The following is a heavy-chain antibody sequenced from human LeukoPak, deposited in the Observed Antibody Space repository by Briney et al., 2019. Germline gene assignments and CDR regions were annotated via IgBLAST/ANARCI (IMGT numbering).Heavy chain of an antibody. J-gene: IGHJ6*03. CDR1: GYTFTSYG. Sequence: GASVKVSCKASGYTFTSYGISWVRQAPGQGLEWMGWISAYNGNTNYAQKLQGRVTMTTDTSTSTAYMELRSLRSDDTAVYYCARDLVRGVFYYYYYMDVWGKGTTVTLSS. V-gene: IGHV1-18*01. D-gene: IGHD3-10*02. CDR2: ISAYNGNT. CDR3: ARDLVRGVFYYYYYMDV.